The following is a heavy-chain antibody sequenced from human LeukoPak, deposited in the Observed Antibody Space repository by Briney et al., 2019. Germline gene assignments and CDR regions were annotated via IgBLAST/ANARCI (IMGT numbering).Heavy chain of an antibody. CDR2: ISPNNGNT. J-gene: IGHJ4*02. CDR1: GYTFRSYD. V-gene: IGHV1-18*01. D-gene: IGHD6-19*01. CDR3: ARDRDSSGWHVADY. Sequence: ASVKVSCKASGYTFRSYDITWVRQAPGQGLEWMGWISPNNGNTNYAQKFQGGVTMTTDTPTSTAYMEMRSLRSDDTAVYYCARDRDSSGWHVADYWGQGTLVTVSS.